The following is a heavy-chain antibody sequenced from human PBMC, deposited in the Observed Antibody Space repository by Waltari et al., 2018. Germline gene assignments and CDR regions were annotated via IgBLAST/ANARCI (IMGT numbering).Heavy chain of an antibody. D-gene: IGHD1-26*01. V-gene: IGHV3-23*04. CDR3: EKQLVGAYAY. J-gene: IGHJ4*02. CDR1: GFTFSSYA. CDR2: ISGGGGSK. Sequence: EVQLVESGGGLVQHGGSLRLPCAASGFTFSSYAMRWVRQAPGKGVGGVSDISGGGGSKKYEDSVKGRFTNSRDKAKNTLYRQMNSVRAEDTGVYYGEKQLVGAYAYWGQGTLVTVSS.